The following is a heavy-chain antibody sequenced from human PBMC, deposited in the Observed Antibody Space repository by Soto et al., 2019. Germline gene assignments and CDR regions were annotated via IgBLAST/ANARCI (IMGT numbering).Heavy chain of an antibody. Sequence: PGGSLRLSCAASGFTFSSYWMSWVRQAPGKGLEWVANIKQDGSEKYYVDSVKGRFTISRDNAKNSLYQQMNSLRAEDTAVYYCARAFLPYYDILTGPFLPATAMQNFDYWGQGTLVTVSS. D-gene: IGHD3-9*01. V-gene: IGHV3-7*05. CDR1: GFTFSSYW. CDR3: ARAFLPYYDILTGPFLPATAMQNFDY. J-gene: IGHJ4*02. CDR2: IKQDGSEK.